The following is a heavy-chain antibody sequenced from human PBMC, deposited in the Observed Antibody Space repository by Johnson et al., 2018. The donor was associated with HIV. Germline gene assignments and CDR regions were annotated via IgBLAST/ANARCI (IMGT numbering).Heavy chain of an antibody. D-gene: IGHD5-18*01. CDR2: ISGRGGST. CDR3: AKDLDTAMTSDI. CDR1: GFTFSSYA. J-gene: IGHJ3*02. Sequence: VLLLESGGGLIQPGGSLRLSCEASGFTFSSYAMNWVRQAPGKGLEWVSAISGRGGSTYYADSVKGRFTISRDNSKNTLYRQMNSLRAEDTALYYCAKDLDTAMTSDIWGQGT. V-gene: IGHV3-23*01.